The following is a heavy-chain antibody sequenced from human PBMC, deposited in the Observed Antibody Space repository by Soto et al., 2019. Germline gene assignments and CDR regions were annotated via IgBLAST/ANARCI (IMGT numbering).Heavy chain of an antibody. Sequence: GGSLRLSCAASGSTFSSYAMHWVRQAPGKGLEWVAVISYDGSNKYYADSVKGRFTISRDNSKNTLYLQMNSLRAEDTAVYYCALSRAYYGDYVVDYYYYGMDVWGQGTTVTVSS. CDR2: ISYDGSNK. CDR1: GSTFSSYA. V-gene: IGHV3-30-3*01. CDR3: ALSRAYYGDYVVDYYYYGMDV. J-gene: IGHJ6*02. D-gene: IGHD4-17*01.